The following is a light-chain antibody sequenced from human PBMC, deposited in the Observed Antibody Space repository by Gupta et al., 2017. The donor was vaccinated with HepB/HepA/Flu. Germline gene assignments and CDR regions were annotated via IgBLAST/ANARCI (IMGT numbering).Light chain of an antibody. Sequence: DIVMTQSPLSLPVPPGAPASISCRSSQSLLHSNGYNYLDWYLQKPGQSPQLLIYLGSNRASGVPDRFSGSGSGTDFTRKISRVEAEDVGVYYCMQALQTPRTFGPGTKVDIK. J-gene: IGKJ3*01. CDR1: QSLLHSNGYNY. CDR2: LGS. V-gene: IGKV2-28*01. CDR3: MQALQTPRT.